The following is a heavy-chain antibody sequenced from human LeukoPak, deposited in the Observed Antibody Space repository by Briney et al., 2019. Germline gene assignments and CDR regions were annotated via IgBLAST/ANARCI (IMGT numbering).Heavy chain of an antibody. CDR2: ISSSGSTI. D-gene: IGHD3-9*01. J-gene: IGHJ4*02. CDR3: ARDVTYYDILTGYYFDY. Sequence: PGGSLTLSCAASGFTFSDYYMSWIRQAPGKGLEWVSYISSSGSTIYYADSVKGRFTISRDNAKNSLYLQMNSLRAEDTAVYYCARDVTYYDILTGYYFDYWGQGTLVTVSS. V-gene: IGHV3-11*04. CDR1: GFTFSDYY.